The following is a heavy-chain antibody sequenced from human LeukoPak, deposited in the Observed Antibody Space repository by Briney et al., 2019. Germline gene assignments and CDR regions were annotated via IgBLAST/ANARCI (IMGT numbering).Heavy chain of an antibody. Sequence: PGGSLRLSCAASGFSFSSYEMNWVRQAPGKGLEWVSVLYSGGSTYYADSVKGRFTISRDNSKNTLYLQMSSLRAEDTAVYYCAREAFYGSESYFHYWGQGTLVTVSS. D-gene: IGHD3-10*01. CDR3: AREAFYGSESYFHY. V-gene: IGHV3-53*01. CDR1: GFSFSSYE. J-gene: IGHJ4*02. CDR2: LYSGGST.